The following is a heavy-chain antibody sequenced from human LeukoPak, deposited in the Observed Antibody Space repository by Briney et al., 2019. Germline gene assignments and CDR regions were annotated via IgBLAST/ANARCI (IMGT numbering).Heavy chain of an antibody. Sequence: GGSLRLSCAVSGITLSNYGMSWVRQAPGKGLEWVAGISGSGGRSNYADSVKGRFTISRDNPKNTLYLQMYSLRAEYTAVYFCAKRGVVIRVILIGFHKEAYYFDSWGQGALVTVSS. CDR1: GITLSNYG. J-gene: IGHJ4*02. CDR2: ISGSGGRS. CDR3: AKRGVVIRVILIGFHKEAYYFDS. D-gene: IGHD3-9*01. V-gene: IGHV3-23*01.